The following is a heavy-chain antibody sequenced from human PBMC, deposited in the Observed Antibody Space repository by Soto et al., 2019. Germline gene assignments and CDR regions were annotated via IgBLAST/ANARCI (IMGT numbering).Heavy chain of an antibody. CDR3: AGPGGNWAY. V-gene: IGHV4-30-4*01. Sequence: QVQLQESGPGLVKPSQTLSLTCTVSGGSISSGDYYWSWIRQPPGQGLEWIGYIYYSGSTYYNPSLKRRVTISVVTSENSCSCKLSSVTAADTVVYDCAGPGGNWAYWGSAPRVTVSS. D-gene: IGHD2-15*01. J-gene: IGHJ4*02. CDR2: IYYSGST. CDR1: GGSISSGDYY.